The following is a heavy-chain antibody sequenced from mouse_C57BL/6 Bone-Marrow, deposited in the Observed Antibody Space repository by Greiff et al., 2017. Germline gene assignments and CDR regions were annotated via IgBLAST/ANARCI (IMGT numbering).Heavy chain of an antibody. Sequence: VQLQQSGPELVKPGASVKISCKASGYAFSSSWMNWVKQRPGKGLEWIGRIYPGDGDTNYNGKFKGKATLTADKSSSTAYMQLSSLTSEDSAVYFCARFATGRVFDYWGQGTTLTVSS. J-gene: IGHJ2*01. CDR3: ARFATGRVFDY. D-gene: IGHD4-1*02. V-gene: IGHV1-82*01. CDR1: GYAFSSSW. CDR2: IYPGDGDT.